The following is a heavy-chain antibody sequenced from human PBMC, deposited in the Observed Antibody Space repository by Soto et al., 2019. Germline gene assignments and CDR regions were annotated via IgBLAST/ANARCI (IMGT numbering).Heavy chain of an antibody. CDR1: GGSISSYY. J-gene: IGHJ5*02. CDR3: ASLVVPAALGRFDP. CDR2: IYYSGST. Sequence: PSETLSLTCTVSGGSISSYYGSWSRQPPGKGLEWIGYIYYSGSTNYNPSIKSRVTISVDTSKNQLSLKLSSVTAADTAVYYCASLVVPAALGRFDPWGQGTLVTVSS. V-gene: IGHV4-59*01. D-gene: IGHD2-2*01.